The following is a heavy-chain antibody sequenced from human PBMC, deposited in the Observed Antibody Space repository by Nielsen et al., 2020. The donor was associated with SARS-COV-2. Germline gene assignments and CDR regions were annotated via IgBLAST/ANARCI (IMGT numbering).Heavy chain of an antibody. CDR3: AIRSSGYYNWFDP. V-gene: IGHV4-34*01. CDR2: INHSGST. J-gene: IGHJ5*02. D-gene: IGHD3-22*01. Sequence: RQAPGKGLEWIGEINHSGSTNYNPSLKSRVTISVDTSKNQFSLKLSSVTAADTAVYYCAIRSSGYYNWFDPWGQGTLVTVSS.